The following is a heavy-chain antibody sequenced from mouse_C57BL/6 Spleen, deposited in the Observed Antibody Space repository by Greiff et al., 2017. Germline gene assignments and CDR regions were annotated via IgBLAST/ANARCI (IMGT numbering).Heavy chain of an antibody. CDR2: IYPGNSDT. V-gene: IGHV1-5*01. Sequence: VQLQQSGTVLARPGASVKMSCKTSGYTFTSYWMHWVKQRPGQGLEWIGAIYPGNSDTSYNQKFKGKAKLTAVTSASTAYMELSSLTNEDSAVYYGTRDGYYVDDAMDYWGQGTSVTVSS. CDR1: GYTFTSYW. J-gene: IGHJ4*01. D-gene: IGHD2-3*01. CDR3: TRDGYYVDDAMDY.